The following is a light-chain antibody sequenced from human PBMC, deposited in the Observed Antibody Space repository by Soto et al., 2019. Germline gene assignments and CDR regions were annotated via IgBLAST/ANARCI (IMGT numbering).Light chain of an antibody. CDR1: ERISFYY. Sequence: EIVLTQSPGTLSASPGARVTFSCRASERISFYYVAWYQHKPGLAPRLLMYGASSRATGIPDRFSGSGSGTDFTITISRLEPEDGEVYYGQQYGSSPWTFGQGTKVEIK. J-gene: IGKJ1*01. V-gene: IGKV3-20*01. CDR3: QQYGSSPWT. CDR2: GAS.